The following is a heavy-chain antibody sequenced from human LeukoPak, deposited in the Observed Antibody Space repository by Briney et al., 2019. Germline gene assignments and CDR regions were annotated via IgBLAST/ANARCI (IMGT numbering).Heavy chain of an antibody. CDR2: IYKDGKT. D-gene: IGHD3-16*02. Sequence: SETLSLTCIVSGDFIDTYRRWTWIRQHPGKGLEYIGYIYKDGKTFYNPSLRSRATISADTSQNFFSLRLTSMTDADTAVYYCARGTDGYRFDYWGQGILVTVSS. J-gene: IGHJ4*02. CDR3: ARGTDGYRFDY. V-gene: IGHV4-31*03. CDR1: GDFIDTYRR.